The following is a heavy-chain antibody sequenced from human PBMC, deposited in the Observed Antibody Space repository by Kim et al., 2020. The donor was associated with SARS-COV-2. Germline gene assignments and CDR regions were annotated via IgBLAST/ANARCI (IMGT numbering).Heavy chain of an antibody. V-gene: IGHV3-30*18. Sequence: GGSLRRSCAASGFTFSSYGMHWVRQAPGKGLEWVAVISYDGSNKYYADSVKGRFTISRDNSKNTLYLQMNSLRAEDTAVYYCAKENDVVAFDIWGQGTMVTVSS. D-gene: IGHD1-1*01. CDR1: GFTFSSYG. J-gene: IGHJ3*02. CDR3: AKENDVVAFDI. CDR2: ISYDGSNK.